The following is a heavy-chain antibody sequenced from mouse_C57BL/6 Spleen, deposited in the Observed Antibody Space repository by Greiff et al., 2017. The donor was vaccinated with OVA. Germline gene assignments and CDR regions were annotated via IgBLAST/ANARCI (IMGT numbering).Heavy chain of an antibody. CDR1: GFTFSSYA. CDR3: TRESDGYFAWFAY. V-gene: IGHV5-9-1*02. Sequence: EVQVVESGEGLVKPGGSLKLSCAASGFTFSSYAMSWVRQTPEKRLEWVAYLSSGGDYIYYADTVKGRFTISRDNARNTLYLQMSRLKSEDTAMYDCTRESDGYFAWFAYWGQGTLVTVSA. J-gene: IGHJ3*01. D-gene: IGHD2-3*01. CDR2: LSSGGDYI.